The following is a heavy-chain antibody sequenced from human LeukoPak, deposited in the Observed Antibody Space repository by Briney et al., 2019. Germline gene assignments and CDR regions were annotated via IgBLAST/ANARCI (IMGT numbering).Heavy chain of an antibody. CDR3: AKDSPDSSSWYPNYYYYYMDV. V-gene: IGHV3-74*01. Sequence: GGSLRLSCAASGFTFSSYWMHWVRQAPGKGLVWVSRINSDGSSTSYADSVKGRFTISRDNAKNTLYLQMNSLRTEDTALYYCAKDSPDSSSWYPNYYYYYMDVWGKGTTVTVSS. J-gene: IGHJ6*03. CDR2: INSDGSST. D-gene: IGHD6-13*01. CDR1: GFTFSSYW.